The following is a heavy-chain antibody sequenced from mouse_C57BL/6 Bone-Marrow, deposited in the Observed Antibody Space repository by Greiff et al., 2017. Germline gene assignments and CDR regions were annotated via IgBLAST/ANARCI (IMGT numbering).Heavy chain of an antibody. Sequence: EVKLQQSGPELVKPGASVKISCKASGYTFTDYYMNWVKQSHGKSLEWIGDINPNNGGTSYNQKFKGKATLTVDKFSSTAYMELRSLTSEDSAVYYCARRSPLYGSSYDWYFDVWGTGTTVTVSS. J-gene: IGHJ1*03. CDR2: INPNNGGT. CDR1: GYTFTDYY. CDR3: ARRSPLYGSSYDWYFDV. V-gene: IGHV1-26*01. D-gene: IGHD1-1*01.